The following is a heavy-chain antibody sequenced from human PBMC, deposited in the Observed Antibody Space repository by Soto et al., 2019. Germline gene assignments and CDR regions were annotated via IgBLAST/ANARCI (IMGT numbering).Heavy chain of an antibody. D-gene: IGHD6-13*01. CDR2: IYPGDSDT. Sequence: PGESLKISCKGSGYSFTSYWIGWVRQMPGKGLEWMGIIYPGDSDTRYSPSFQGQGTISADKSISTAYLQWSSLKASDTAMYYCARTVAAAGDYYYYGMDVWGQGTTVTVSS. CDR3: ARTVAAAGDYYYYGMDV. V-gene: IGHV5-51*01. CDR1: GYSFTSYW. J-gene: IGHJ6*02.